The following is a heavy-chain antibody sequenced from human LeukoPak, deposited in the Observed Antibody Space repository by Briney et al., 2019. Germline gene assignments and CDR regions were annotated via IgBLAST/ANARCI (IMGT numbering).Heavy chain of an antibody. D-gene: IGHD5-18*01. J-gene: IGHJ3*02. CDR2: ISSSGSTI. CDR3: ATIPWIQLWSPHDAFDI. CDR1: GFTFSSYE. V-gene: IGHV3-48*03. Sequence: GGSLRLSCAASGFTFSSYEMNWVRQAPGKGLEWVSYISSSGSTIYYADSVKDRFTISRDNAKNSLYLQMNSLRAEDTAVYYCATIPWIQLWSPHDAFDIWGQGTMVTVSS.